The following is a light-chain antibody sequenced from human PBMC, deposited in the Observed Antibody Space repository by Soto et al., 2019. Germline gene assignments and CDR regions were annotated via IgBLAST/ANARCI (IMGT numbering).Light chain of an antibody. CDR1: QSVSSD. CDR2: GAS. J-gene: IGKJ4*01. Sequence: EIVMTQSPATLSVSPGDRATLSCRASQSVSSDLGWYQQKPGQAPRFLMYGASTRATGIPARFSGSGSGTEFTLTISSLQSEDFAVYFCQQYHNWPLTFGGGTKLEIK. V-gene: IGKV3-15*01. CDR3: QQYHNWPLT.